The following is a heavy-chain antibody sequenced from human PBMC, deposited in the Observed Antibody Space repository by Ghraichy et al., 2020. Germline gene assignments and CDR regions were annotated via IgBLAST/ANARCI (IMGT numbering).Heavy chain of an antibody. J-gene: IGHJ1*01. Sequence: GGSLRLSCAASGFTFSSYAMSWVRQPPGKGLEWVSTISGGGGSTYYADSVKGRFTISRDNSRNTLYLQMNSLRAEDTALYYCATYEVRGVRYFQHWGQGTLVTVSS. D-gene: IGHD3-10*01. CDR3: ATYEVRGVRYFQH. CDR2: ISGGGGST. V-gene: IGHV3-23*01. CDR1: GFTFSSYA.